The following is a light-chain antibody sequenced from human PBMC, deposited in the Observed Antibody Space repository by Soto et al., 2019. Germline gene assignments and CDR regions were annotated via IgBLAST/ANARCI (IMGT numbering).Light chain of an antibody. CDR3: CSYAGSSTLV. V-gene: IGLV2-23*02. J-gene: IGLJ1*01. CDR1: SSDVGSYNL. CDR2: EVS. Sequence: QSALTQPASVSGSPGQSITISCTGTSSDVGSYNLVSWYQHHPGKAPKLIIYEVSKRPSGVSNRFSGSKSGNTASLTISGLQAEDEADYYCCSYAGSSTLVFGTVTKVTVL.